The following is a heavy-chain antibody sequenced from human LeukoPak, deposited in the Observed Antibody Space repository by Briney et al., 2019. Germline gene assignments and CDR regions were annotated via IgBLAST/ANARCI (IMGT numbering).Heavy chain of an antibody. J-gene: IGHJ5*02. Sequence: PSETLSLTCTVSGGSISSSSYYWGWIRQPPGKGLEWIGSIYYSGSTYYNPSLKSRVTISVDTSKNQFSLKLSSVTAADTAVYYCARQDSSITIFGVVGFPLKWFDPWGQGTLVTVSS. CDR2: IYYSGST. CDR3: ARQDSSITIFGVVGFPLKWFDP. D-gene: IGHD3-3*01. CDR1: GGSISSSSYY. V-gene: IGHV4-39*01.